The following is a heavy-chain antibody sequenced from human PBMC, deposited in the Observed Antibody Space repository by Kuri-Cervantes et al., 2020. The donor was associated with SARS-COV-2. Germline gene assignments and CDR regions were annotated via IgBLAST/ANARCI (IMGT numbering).Heavy chain of an antibody. CDR3: ARGFLEWLDY. Sequence: GGSLRLSCAASGFTFSSYAMHWVRQAPGKGLEWVAVISYDGSNKYYADSVKGRFTISRDNSKNTLYLQMNSLRAEDTAVYYCARGFLEWLDYWGQGILVTVSS. V-gene: IGHV3-30-3*01. CDR2: ISYDGSNK. J-gene: IGHJ4*02. D-gene: IGHD3-3*01. CDR1: GFTFSSYA.